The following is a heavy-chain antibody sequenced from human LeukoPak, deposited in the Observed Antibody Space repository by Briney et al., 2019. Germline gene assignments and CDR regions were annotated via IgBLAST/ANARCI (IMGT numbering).Heavy chain of an antibody. V-gene: IGHV1-24*01. D-gene: IGHD2-2*01. CDR2: FDRKNGDS. J-gene: IGHJ6*03. CDR3: ATGVFCATTTCPGYQHYYYFMDV. Sequence: ASVKVSCKVSGFTLADLSMHWVRQAPGKGLEWAGVFDRKNGDSIYAQRFRGRVTLTEDTSTGTAYMDLSSLSADDTAVYYCATGVFCATTTCPGYQHYYYFMDVWGKGTTVTVSS. CDR1: GFTLADLS.